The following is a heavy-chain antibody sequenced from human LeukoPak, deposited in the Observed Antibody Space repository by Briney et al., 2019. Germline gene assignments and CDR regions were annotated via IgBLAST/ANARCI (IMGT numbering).Heavy chain of an antibody. D-gene: IGHD1-1*01. CDR1: GFTFSRIA. Sequence: PGGSLRLSCAASGFTFSRIAMTWVRQAPGKGLEWVSTIRSNGETAYNADSVRGRFAISRDNSKNALFLQMNSLRGEDTAIYYCAKGQELDDGVFDSWGQGTLVTVS. CDR2: IRSNGETA. V-gene: IGHV3-23*01. J-gene: IGHJ4*02. CDR3: AKGQELDDGVFDS.